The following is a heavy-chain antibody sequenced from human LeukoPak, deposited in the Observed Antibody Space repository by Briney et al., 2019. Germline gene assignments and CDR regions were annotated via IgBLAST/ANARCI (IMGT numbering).Heavy chain of an antibody. J-gene: IGHJ4*02. D-gene: IGHD4-17*01. CDR3: ATEIVGYGDVHHFDS. V-gene: IGHV1-24*01. CDR2: FNPEDVET. CDR1: GYTLTEIS. Sequence: ASVKVSCKVSGYTLTEISMHWVRQAPGQGLEWMGGFNPEDVETIYARSFQGRLTVTEDTSTDTAYMELSSLRAEDTAMYYCATEIVGYGDVHHFDSWGQGTLVTVSS.